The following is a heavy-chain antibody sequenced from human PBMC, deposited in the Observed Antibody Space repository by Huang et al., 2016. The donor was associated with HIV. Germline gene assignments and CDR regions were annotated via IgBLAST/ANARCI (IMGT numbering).Heavy chain of an antibody. CDR2: IYPGDSDT. CDR1: GYSFTSYW. D-gene: IGHD3-10*01. Sequence: EVQLVQSGAEVKKPGESLKISCKGSGYSFTSYWIGWVRQMPGKGLEGVGIIYPGDSDTRYSPSVQGQVTISADKSISTAYLQWSSLKASDTAMYYCARGGYYYGSGSYWDYWGQGTLVTVSS. CDR3: ARGGYYYGSGSYWDY. V-gene: IGHV5-51*03. J-gene: IGHJ4*02.